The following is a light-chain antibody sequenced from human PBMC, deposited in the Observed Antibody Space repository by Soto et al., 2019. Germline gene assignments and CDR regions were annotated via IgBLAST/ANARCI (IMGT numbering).Light chain of an antibody. Sequence: IQLTQSPSSLSASVGDSVTITCRASQDITSYLAWYQQKPGKAPNLLIYGASTLQSGVPSRFSGSGAGTDFTLTINSLQPDDFATYYCQQYHIYSGTFGKGTKVAIK. J-gene: IGKJ1*01. CDR1: QDITSY. CDR2: GAS. CDR3: QQYHIYSGT. V-gene: IGKV1-9*01.